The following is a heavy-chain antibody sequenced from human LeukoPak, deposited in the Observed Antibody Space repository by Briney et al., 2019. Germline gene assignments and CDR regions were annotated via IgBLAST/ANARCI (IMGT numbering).Heavy chain of an antibody. J-gene: IGHJ4*02. Sequence: PGGSLRLSCAASGFTVSSNYMSWVRQAPGKGLEWVSVIYSGGSTYYADSVKGRFTISRDNSKNTLYLQMDSLRAEDTAVYYCVSRYSSGWYGPFDYWGQGTLVTVSS. CDR1: GFTVSSNY. CDR3: VSRYSSGWYGPFDY. CDR2: IYSGGST. V-gene: IGHV3-53*01. D-gene: IGHD6-19*01.